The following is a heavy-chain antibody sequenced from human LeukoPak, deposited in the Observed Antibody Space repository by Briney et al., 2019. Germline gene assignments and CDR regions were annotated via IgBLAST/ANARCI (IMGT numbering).Heavy chain of an antibody. Sequence: GGSLRLSCAASGFTFSSYAMCWVRQAPGKGLEWVAVISYDGRDKYYPDSVKGRFIISRDNSQNTLYLQMNSLRAEDTAVYYCARRFWSGYYLDYWGQGSLVTVSS. J-gene: IGHJ4*02. D-gene: IGHD3-3*01. V-gene: IGHV3-30*04. CDR3: ARRFWSGYYLDY. CDR1: GFTFSSYA. CDR2: ISYDGRDK.